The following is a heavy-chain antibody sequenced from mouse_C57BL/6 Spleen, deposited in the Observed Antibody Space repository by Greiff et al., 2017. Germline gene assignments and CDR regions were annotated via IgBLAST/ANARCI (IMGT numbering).Heavy chain of an antibody. CDR1: GYTFTSYW. V-gene: IGHV1-64*01. CDR3: ARNPITTVVEGLAY. CDR2: IHPNSGST. Sequence: QVQLKQPGAELVKPGASVKLSCKASGYTFTSYWMHWVKQRPGQGLEWIGMIHPNSGSTNYNEKFKSKATLTVDKSSSTAYMQLSSLTSEDSAVYYCARNPITTVVEGLAYWGQGTLVTVSA. J-gene: IGHJ3*01. D-gene: IGHD1-1*01.